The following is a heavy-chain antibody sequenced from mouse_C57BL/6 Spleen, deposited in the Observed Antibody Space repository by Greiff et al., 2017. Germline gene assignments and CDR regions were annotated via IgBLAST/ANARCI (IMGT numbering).Heavy chain of an antibody. J-gene: IGHJ4*01. CDR1: GYTFTSYG. Sequence: VQLQQSGAELARPGASVKLSCKASGYTFTSYGISWVKQRTGQGLEWIGEIYPSSGNTYYNEKFKGKATLTADKSSSPAYIELRSLTSEDSAVYCCARSVDSSGHYYAMDYWGQGTSVTVSS. CDR3: ARSVDSSGHYYAMDY. CDR2: IYPSSGNT. V-gene: IGHV1-81*01. D-gene: IGHD3-2*02.